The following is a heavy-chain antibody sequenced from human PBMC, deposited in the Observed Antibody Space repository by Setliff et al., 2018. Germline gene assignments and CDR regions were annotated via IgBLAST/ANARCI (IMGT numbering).Heavy chain of an antibody. D-gene: IGHD3-16*01. CDR3: TRSRAPRVVLAADFDL. CDR2: ISPYSGES. Sequence: ASVKVSCKASGYIFTSYGFSWVRQAPGQGLEWMGWISPYSGESNYAQKFQDRLTVTADTSTKTTYMELRSLTSDDTAVYFCTRSRAPRVVLAADFDLWGQGTLVTVSS. V-gene: IGHV1-18*01. CDR1: GYIFTSYG. J-gene: IGHJ4*02.